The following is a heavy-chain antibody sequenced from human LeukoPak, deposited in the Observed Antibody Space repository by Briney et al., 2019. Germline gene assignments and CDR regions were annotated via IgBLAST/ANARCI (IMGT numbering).Heavy chain of an antibody. CDR2: IYYSGST. Sequence: SETLSLTCTVSGVSIRSYYWSWIRQPPGKGLEWIGYIYYSGSTNYNPSLKSRVTISVDTSKNQFSLKLSSVTAADTAVYYCARGSGSADFDYWGQGTLVTVSP. CDR1: GVSIRSYY. V-gene: IGHV4-59*01. D-gene: IGHD1-26*01. CDR3: ARGSGSADFDY. J-gene: IGHJ4*02.